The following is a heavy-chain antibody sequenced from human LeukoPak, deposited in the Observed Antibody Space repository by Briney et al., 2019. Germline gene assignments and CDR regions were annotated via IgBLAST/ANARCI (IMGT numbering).Heavy chain of an antibody. CDR2: IYYSGST. CDR3: AGHRGGYYLSDS. V-gene: IGHV4-39*07. CDR1: GGSISSSSYY. D-gene: IGHD3-22*01. Sequence: SETLSLTCTVSGGSISSSSYYWGWIRQPPGKGLEWIGSIYYSGSTYYNPSLKSRVTISVDTSKNQFSLKVSSVTAADTAVYFCAGHRGGYYLSDSWGQGTLVTVSS. J-gene: IGHJ5*01.